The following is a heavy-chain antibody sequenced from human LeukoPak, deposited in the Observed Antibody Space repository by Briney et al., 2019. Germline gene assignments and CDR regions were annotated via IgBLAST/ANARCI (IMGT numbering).Heavy chain of an antibody. V-gene: IGHV3-21*01. J-gene: IGHJ6*02. CDR3: AKEVSYFYGLDV. Sequence: GGSLRLSCAAPGFTFSSYSMNWVRQAPGKGLEWVSSISSSSNYIYYADSVKGRFTVSRDNAENSLYLQMNSLRADDTAVYYCAKEVSYFYGLDVWGQGTTVTVSS. CDR1: GFTFSSYS. CDR2: ISSSSNYI.